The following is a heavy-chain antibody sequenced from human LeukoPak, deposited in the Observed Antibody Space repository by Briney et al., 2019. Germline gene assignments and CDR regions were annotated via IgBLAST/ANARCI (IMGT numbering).Heavy chain of an antibody. D-gene: IGHD6-19*01. Sequence: GGSLRLSCAASGFTFSSYGMHWVRQAPGKGLEWVAFIRYDGSNKYYADSVKGRFTISRDNSKNTLYLQMNSLRAEDTAVYYCAKDRVAVAGQGDYWGQGTLVTVSS. CDR3: AKDRVAVAGQGDY. V-gene: IGHV3-30*02. J-gene: IGHJ4*02. CDR2: IRYDGSNK. CDR1: GFTFSSYG.